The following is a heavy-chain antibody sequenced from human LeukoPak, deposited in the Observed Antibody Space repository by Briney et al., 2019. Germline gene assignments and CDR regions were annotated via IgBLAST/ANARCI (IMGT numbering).Heavy chain of an antibody. CDR3: ARDRGPCGGDCYLNWFDP. Sequence: SETLSLTCTVSGGSISSSSYYWGWIRQPPGKGLEWIGSIYYSGSTYYNPSLKSRVTISVDTSKNQFSLKLSSVTAADTAVYYCARDRGPCGGDCYLNWFDPWGQGTLVTVSS. CDR1: GGSISSSSYY. CDR2: IYYSGST. J-gene: IGHJ5*02. V-gene: IGHV4-39*07. D-gene: IGHD2-21*02.